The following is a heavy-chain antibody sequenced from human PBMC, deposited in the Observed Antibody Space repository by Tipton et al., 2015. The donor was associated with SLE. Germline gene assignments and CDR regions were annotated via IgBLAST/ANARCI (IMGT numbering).Heavy chain of an antibody. CDR2: ISWDGGST. D-gene: IGHD6-19*01. CDR1: GFTFDDYT. CDR3: ARDSSGWQGGVDY. V-gene: IGHV3-43*01. Sequence: SLRLSCAASGFTFDDYTMHWVRQAPGKGLEWVSLISWDGGSTYYADSVKGRFTISRDNAKNSLYLQMNSLRAEDTAVYYCARDSSGWQGGVDYWGQGTLVTVSS. J-gene: IGHJ4*02.